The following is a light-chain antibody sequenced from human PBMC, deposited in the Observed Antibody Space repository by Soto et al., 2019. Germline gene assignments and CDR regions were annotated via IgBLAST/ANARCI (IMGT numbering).Light chain of an antibody. J-gene: IGKJ1*01. Sequence: DIQMTQSPSSLSASVGDRVTITCRASQGISNYLAWYQQKPGKVPKLLIHAASTLQSAVPSRFSGSGSGTEFTLTISSLQPEDVATYYCQKYNSAPRTFGQGTKVEIK. V-gene: IGKV1-27*01. CDR1: QGISNY. CDR3: QKYNSAPRT. CDR2: AAS.